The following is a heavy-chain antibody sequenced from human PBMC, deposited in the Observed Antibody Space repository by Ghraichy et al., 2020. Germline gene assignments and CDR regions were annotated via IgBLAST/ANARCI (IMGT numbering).Heavy chain of an antibody. D-gene: IGHD2-8*01. J-gene: IGHJ4*02. CDR3: ARTHPQYGDTDY. CDR2: IYHSGST. CDR1: GYSISSGYY. Sequence: SETLSLTCAVSGYSISSGYYWGWIRQPPGKGLEWIGSIYHSGSTYYNLSFKSRVTISVDTSKNQFSLKLSSVTAADTAVYYCARTHPQYGDTDYWGQGTLVTVSS. V-gene: IGHV4-38-2*01.